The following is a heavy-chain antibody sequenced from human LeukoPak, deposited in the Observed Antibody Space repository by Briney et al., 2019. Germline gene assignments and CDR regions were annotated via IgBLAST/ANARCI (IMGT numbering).Heavy chain of an antibody. D-gene: IGHD3-16*02. V-gene: IGHV3-30*04. CDR3: PVSPTGYVWGSYRYRGFDY. J-gene: IGHJ4*02. CDR2: ISYDGSNK. CDR1: GFTFSSYA. Sequence: PGRSLRLSCAASGFTFSSYAMHWVRQAPGKGLEWVAVISYDGSNKYYTDSVKGRFTISRDNSKNTLYLQMNSLRAEDTAVYYCPVSPTGYVWGSYRYRGFDYRGQGTLVTVSS.